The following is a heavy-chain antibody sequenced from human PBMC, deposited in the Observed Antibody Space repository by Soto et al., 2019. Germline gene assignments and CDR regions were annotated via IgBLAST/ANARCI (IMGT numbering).Heavy chain of an antibody. J-gene: IGHJ5*02. CDR2: INPSGGGT. CDR1: GYTFTSYH. D-gene: IGHD3-22*01. Sequence: ASVKVSCKASGYTFTSYHIQWVRQAPGQGLEWMGIINPSGGGTTYAQKFQGRVTMTRDTSTSTVYMELSRLRSEDTAVYYCARARGSGNGYTFRFEPWGQGTLVTVSS. V-gene: IGHV1-46*03. CDR3: ARARGSGNGYTFRFEP.